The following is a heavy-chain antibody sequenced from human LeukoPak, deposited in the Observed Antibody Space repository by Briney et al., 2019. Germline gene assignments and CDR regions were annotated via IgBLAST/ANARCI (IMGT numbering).Heavy chain of an antibody. CDR2: ISAYNGNT. Sequence: ASVKVSCKASGYTFTSYGISWVRQAPGQGLEWMGWISAYNGNTNYGHKVPGRVTMTTDTSTSTAYMELRSLRSDDTAVYYCARDFVRFYYDSSGYYYGADAFDIWGQGTMVTVSS. J-gene: IGHJ3*02. CDR1: GYTFTSYG. D-gene: IGHD3-22*01. V-gene: IGHV1-18*01. CDR3: ARDFVRFYYDSSGYYYGADAFDI.